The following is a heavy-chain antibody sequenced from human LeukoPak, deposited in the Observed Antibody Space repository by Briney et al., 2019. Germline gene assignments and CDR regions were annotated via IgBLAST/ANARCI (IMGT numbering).Heavy chain of an antibody. CDR3: ARPYYDSSGYYYWGDAFDI. D-gene: IGHD3-22*01. J-gene: IGHJ3*02. CDR2: ISYDGSNK. V-gene: IGHV3-30*03. CDR1: GFTFSIYG. Sequence: PGRSLRLSCAASGFTFSIYGMHGVRQAPGKGLDGVAVISYDGSNKYYADSVKGRFTISRGNSKNTLYLQMNSLRAEDTAVYYCARPYYDSSGYYYWGDAFDIWGQGTMVTVSS.